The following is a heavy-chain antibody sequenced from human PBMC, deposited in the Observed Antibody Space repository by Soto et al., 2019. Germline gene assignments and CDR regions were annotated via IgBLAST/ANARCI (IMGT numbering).Heavy chain of an antibody. D-gene: IGHD3-22*01. CDR2: IIPILGIA. Sequence: QVQLVQSGAEVKKPGSSVKVSCKASGGTFSSYTISWVRQAPGQGLEWMGRIIPILGIANYAQKFQGRVTITADKSTSTAYMELSSLRSEDTAVYYCARGVGDSSGYYDAFDIWGQGTMVTVSS. CDR3: ARGVGDSSGYYDAFDI. V-gene: IGHV1-69*02. CDR1: GGTFSSYT. J-gene: IGHJ3*02.